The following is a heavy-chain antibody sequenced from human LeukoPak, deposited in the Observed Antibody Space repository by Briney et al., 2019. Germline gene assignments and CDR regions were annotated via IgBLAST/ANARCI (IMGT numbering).Heavy chain of an antibody. CDR1: GGTFTKYA. CDR2: ILPFIDST. V-gene: IGHV1-69*01. J-gene: IGHJ4*02. Sequence: SVKVSCKASGGTFTKYAISWVRQAPGQGLEWMGGILPFIDSTTYVQKFQGRVTITADESTNTAYMELTGLRADDTAAYYCAAGGSHSPYYYDNGGFDYWGQGTLVTVSS. CDR3: AAGGSHSPYYYDNGGFDY. D-gene: IGHD3-22*01.